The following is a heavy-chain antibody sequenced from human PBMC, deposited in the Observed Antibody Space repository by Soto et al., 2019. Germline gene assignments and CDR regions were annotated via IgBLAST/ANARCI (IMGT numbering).Heavy chain of an antibody. V-gene: IGHV1-18*01. CDR2: ISAYNGNT. Sequence: ASVKVSCKASGYTFTSYDISWVRQAPGQGLEWMGWISAYNGNTNYAQKLQGRVTMTTDTSTSTAYMELRSLRSDDTAVYYCARGMIIAARPVYFDYWGQGTLVTVSS. J-gene: IGHJ4*02. CDR1: GYTFTSYD. CDR3: ARGMIIAARPVYFDY. D-gene: IGHD6-6*01.